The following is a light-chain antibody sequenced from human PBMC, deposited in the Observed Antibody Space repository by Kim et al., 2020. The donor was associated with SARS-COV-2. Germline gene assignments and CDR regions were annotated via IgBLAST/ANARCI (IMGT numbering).Light chain of an antibody. CDR3: VLYMGAGIRV. Sequence: TFLFSSGSASPPKHPICYQPPPRQDPPTLIYNPNSHSSGGPDRFSGSILGNKAALTITGAQADDESDYYCVLYMGAGIRVFGGGTQLTVL. CDR2: NPN. V-gene: IGLV8-61*01. CDR1: SGSASPPKH. J-gene: IGLJ3*02.